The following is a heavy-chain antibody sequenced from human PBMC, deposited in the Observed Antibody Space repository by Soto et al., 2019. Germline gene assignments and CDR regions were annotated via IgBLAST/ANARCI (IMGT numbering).Heavy chain of an antibody. V-gene: IGHV3-21*01. Sequence: WGSLRLSCVGSGFTFSTYSINWVRQAPGKGLEWVSSISSRSDIYYADSVKGRFTISRDNAKNSVSLQMNSLRAEDTAVYYCAREYTAWPLAYGLDVWGQGNTVTVSS. CDR1: GFTFSTYS. CDR3: AREYTAWPLAYGLDV. CDR2: ISSRSDI. J-gene: IGHJ6*02. D-gene: IGHD2-2*02.